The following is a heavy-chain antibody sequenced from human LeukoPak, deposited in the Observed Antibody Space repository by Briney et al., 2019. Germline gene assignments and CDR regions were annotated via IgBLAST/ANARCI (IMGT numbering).Heavy chain of an antibody. J-gene: IGHJ4*02. D-gene: IGHD6-6*01. V-gene: IGHV4-34*01. CDR1: GGSFSGYY. CDR2: INHRGST. Sequence: SETLSLTCAVYGGSFSGYYWSWIRQPPGKGLEWIGEINHRGSTNYNPSLKSRVTISVDTSKNQFSLKLSSVTAADTAVYYCARASYSSSSADYWGQGTLVTVSS. CDR3: ARASYSSSSADY.